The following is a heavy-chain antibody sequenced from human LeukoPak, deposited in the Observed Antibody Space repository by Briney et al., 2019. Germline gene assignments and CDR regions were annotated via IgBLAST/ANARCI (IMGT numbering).Heavy chain of an antibody. CDR2: IYPGDSDT. Sequence: GESLKISCKGSGYSFSTYWIAWVRQMPGKGLEWMGIIYPGDSDTIYSPSLQGQVTISADKSINTAYLQWSSLQASDTAIYYCARRVGLASDYRYYFDSWGQGTLVTVSS. CDR3: ARRVGLASDYRYYFDS. D-gene: IGHD3-16*02. CDR1: GYSFSTYW. V-gene: IGHV5-51*01. J-gene: IGHJ4*02.